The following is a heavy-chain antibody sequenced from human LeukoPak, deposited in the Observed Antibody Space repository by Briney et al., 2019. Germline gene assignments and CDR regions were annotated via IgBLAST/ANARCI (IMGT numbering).Heavy chain of an antibody. J-gene: IGHJ2*01. CDR2: INWNGGST. CDR3: ARDRAPSMIVVVVTTAFDL. Sequence: GSLRLSCAASGFTASIYYMTWVRQAPGKGLEWVSGINWNGGSTGYADSVKGRFTISRDNAKNFLYLQMNSLRAEDTALYYCARDRAPSMIVVVVTTAFDLWGRGTLVTVSS. V-gene: IGHV3-20*04. D-gene: IGHD3-22*01. CDR1: GFTASIYY.